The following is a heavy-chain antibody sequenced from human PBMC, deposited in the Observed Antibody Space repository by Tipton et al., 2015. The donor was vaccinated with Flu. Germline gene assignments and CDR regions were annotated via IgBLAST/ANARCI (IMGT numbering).Heavy chain of an antibody. V-gene: IGHV3-11*01. Sequence: SLRLSCAGSGFTMSDYYMSWIRQAPGKGLEWISYISATGVTKDYADYVKGRFTISRDNAKNSLYLQMNSLRADDTAMYFSVGTLTVIDPLDLWGQGTLVIFSS. CDR3: VGTLTVIDPLDL. CDR1: GFTMSDYY. D-gene: IGHD3-16*02. CDR2: ISATGVTK. J-gene: IGHJ4*02.